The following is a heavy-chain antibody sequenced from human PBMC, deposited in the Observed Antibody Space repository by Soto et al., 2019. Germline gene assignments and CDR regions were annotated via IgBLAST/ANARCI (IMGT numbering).Heavy chain of an antibody. CDR1: GYSFTDYY. Sequence: QVHLVQSGAEVKKPGASVKVSCKASGYSFTDYYMHWVRQAPGQGLEWMGWINTKTGGTNYAQRVQGRVTMTGDTSINTSYMELSRLRSDDTAVYYCAIVGPTGWFDPWGQGTVVTVSS. CDR3: AIVGPTGWFDP. CDR2: INTKTGGT. V-gene: IGHV1-2*02. J-gene: IGHJ5*02.